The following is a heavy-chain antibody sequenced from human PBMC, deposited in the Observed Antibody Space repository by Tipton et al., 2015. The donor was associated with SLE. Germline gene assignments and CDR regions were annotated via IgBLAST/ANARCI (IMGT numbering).Heavy chain of an antibody. D-gene: IGHD6-6*01. J-gene: IGHJ4*02. CDR3: ARRNPYSSSSAIDY. V-gene: IGHV4-34*01. Sequence: TLSLTCAVYGGSFSGYHWSWIRQPPGKGLEWIGEINHSGSTNYNPSLKSRVTISVDTSKNQFSLKPSSVTAADTAVYYCARRNPYSSSSAIDYWGQGTLVTVSS. CDR2: INHSGST. CDR1: GGSFSGYH.